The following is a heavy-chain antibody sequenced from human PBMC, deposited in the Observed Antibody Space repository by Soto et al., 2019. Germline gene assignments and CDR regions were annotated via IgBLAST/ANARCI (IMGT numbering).Heavy chain of an antibody. V-gene: IGHV3-30*18. D-gene: IGHD3-22*01. CDR3: AKSITLLGLLIVVVITTHYFDY. Sequence: LRLSCAASGFTFSSYGMHWVRQAPGKGLEWVAVISYDGSNKYYADSVKGRFTISRDNSKNTLYLQMNSLRAEDTAVYYCAKSITLLGLLIVVVITTHYFDYWGQGTLVTVS. CDR1: GFTFSSYG. CDR2: ISYDGSNK. J-gene: IGHJ4*02.